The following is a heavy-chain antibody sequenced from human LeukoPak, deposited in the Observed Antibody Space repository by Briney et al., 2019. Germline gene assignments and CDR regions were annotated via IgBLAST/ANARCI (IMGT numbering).Heavy chain of an antibody. CDR2: IKQDGSEK. J-gene: IGHJ3*02. CDR1: GFTFSSYW. Sequence: GGSLRLSCAASGFTFSSYWMSWVRQAPGKGLEWVANIKQDGSEKYYVDSVKGRFTISRDNAKNSLCLQMNSLRAEDTAVYYCARWGEDGGDAFDIWGQGTMVTVSS. D-gene: IGHD5-24*01. CDR3: ARWGEDGGDAFDI. V-gene: IGHV3-7*01.